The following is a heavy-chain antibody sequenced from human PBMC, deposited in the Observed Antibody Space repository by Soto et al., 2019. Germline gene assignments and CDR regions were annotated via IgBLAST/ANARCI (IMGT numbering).Heavy chain of an antibody. Sequence: GASVKVSCKASGYTFTSYAMHWVRQAPGQRLEWMGWINAGNGNTKYSQKFQGRVTITRDTSASTAYMELNSLRAEDTAVYYCARAFTGDGYSYGFDDGGFGYWGQGTLVTVSS. CDR3: ARAFTGDGYSYGFDDGGFGY. J-gene: IGHJ4*02. CDR1: GYTFTSYA. CDR2: INAGNGNT. V-gene: IGHV1-3*01. D-gene: IGHD5-18*01.